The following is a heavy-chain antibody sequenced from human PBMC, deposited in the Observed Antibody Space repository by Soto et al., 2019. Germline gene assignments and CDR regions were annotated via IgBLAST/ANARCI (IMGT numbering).Heavy chain of an antibody. D-gene: IGHD2-2*01. CDR1: GFTFRSYA. CDR2: ISGSGGRT. V-gene: IGHV3-23*01. Sequence: EVQLLESGGGLVQPGGSLRLSWAASGFTFRSYAISWVRQAPGKGLEWVSAISGSGGRTYYADSVKGRFTISSNSSKNTLYLQMNSLRAEDTAVYYGAKDGPAHYWGRGTLVTVSS. J-gene: IGHJ4*02. CDR3: AKDGPAHY.